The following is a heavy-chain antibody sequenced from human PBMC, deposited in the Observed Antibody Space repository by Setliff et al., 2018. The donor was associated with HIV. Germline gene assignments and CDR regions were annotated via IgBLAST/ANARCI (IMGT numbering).Heavy chain of an antibody. J-gene: IGHJ3*01. Sequence: SETLSLTCTVSDDSVSTFYWNWIRQSPGKGLGWTGNIHYTGTTHYNPSLKSRVTMSVDTSKNHVSLKLSSVTAADTAVYYCARHNCGTTACYGVVVWGQGTMVTVSS. V-gene: IGHV4-59*02. D-gene: IGHD2-2*01. CDR2: IHYTGTT. CDR1: DDSVSTFY. CDR3: ARHNCGTTACYGVVV.